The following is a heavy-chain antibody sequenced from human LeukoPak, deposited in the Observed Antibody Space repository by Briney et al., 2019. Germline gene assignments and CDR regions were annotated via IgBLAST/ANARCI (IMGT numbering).Heavy chain of an antibody. J-gene: IGHJ6*04. CDR1: GFTFSSYE. Sequence: PGGSLRLSCAASGFTFSSYEMNWVRQAPGKGLEWVSYISSSGSTIYYADSVKGRFTISRDNAKNSLYLQMNSLRAEDTAVYYCARDGHGSGSFPPYYYYGMDVWGKGTTVTVSS. CDR3: ARDGHGSGSFPPYYYYGMDV. D-gene: IGHD3-10*01. CDR2: ISSSGSTI. V-gene: IGHV3-48*03.